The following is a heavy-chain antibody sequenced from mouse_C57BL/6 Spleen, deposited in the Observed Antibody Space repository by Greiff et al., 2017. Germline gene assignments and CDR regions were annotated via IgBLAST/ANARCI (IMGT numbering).Heavy chain of an antibody. CDR2: IHPNSGST. CDR1: GYTFTSYW. Sequence: QVQLQQSGAELVKPGASVKLSCKASGYTFTSYWMHWVKQRPGQGLEWIGMIHPNSGSTNYNEKFKSKATLTVDKSSSTAYMQLSSLTSEDSAVYYCARGVGIYDGYSFAYWGQGTLVTVSA. D-gene: IGHD2-3*01. J-gene: IGHJ3*01. V-gene: IGHV1-64*01. CDR3: ARGVGIYDGYSFAY.